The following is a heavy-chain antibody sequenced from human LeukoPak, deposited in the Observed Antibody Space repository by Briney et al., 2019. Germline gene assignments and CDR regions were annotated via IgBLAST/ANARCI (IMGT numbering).Heavy chain of an antibody. V-gene: IGHV3-23*01. Sequence: GGSLRLSCAASGFTFSSYAMSWVRQAPGKGLEWVSAISGSGGSTYYADSVKGRFTISRDNSKNTLYLQMNSLRAEDTAVYYCAKTLTAMVHWGYFDYWGQGTLVTVSS. D-gene: IGHD5-18*01. J-gene: IGHJ4*02. CDR2: ISGSGGST. CDR3: AKTLTAMVHWGYFDY. CDR1: GFTFSSYA.